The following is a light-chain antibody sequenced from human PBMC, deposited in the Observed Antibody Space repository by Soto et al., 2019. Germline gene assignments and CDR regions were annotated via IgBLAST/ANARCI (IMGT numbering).Light chain of an antibody. CDR3: QQYGNPPT. V-gene: IGKV3-20*01. J-gene: IGKJ1*01. CDR1: QSVTDNY. CDR2: GAT. Sequence: PGERATLSCRASQSVTDNYVAWYQQKSGQAPRLLIHGATFRATAVPDRFSGSGSGTDFTLTISSLEAEDFAVYHCQQYGNPPTFGQGTKVDIK.